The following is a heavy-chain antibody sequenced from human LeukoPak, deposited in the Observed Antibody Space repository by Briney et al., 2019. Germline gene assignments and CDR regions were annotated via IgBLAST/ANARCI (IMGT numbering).Heavy chain of an antibody. CDR2: IDSSSST. CDR3: AKLYKSGWYSSDY. Sequence: GGSLRLSCVAPGFTFSSYALSWVRQAPGKGLEWVSTIDSSSSTYYANSVKGRFTVSRDNSKNALYLQVSSLRAEDTAVYYCAKLYKSGWYSSDYWGQGTLVTVSS. D-gene: IGHD6-19*01. J-gene: IGHJ4*02. V-gene: IGHV3-23*01. CDR1: GFTFSSYA.